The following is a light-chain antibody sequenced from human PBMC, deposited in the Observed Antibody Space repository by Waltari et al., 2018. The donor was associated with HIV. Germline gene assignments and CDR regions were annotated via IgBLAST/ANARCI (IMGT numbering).Light chain of an antibody. V-gene: IGLV1-44*01. J-gene: IGLJ3*02. Sequence: QSVLTQPPSASGTAGQRVTISCSGTSSNIGSNTVNWYQQLPGTAPKLLIYHNSRAPAGGPDRFAGSKSGTSASLAISGLQSEDEADYYCAAWDDSVNGLVFGGGTKLTV. CDR1: SSNIGSNT. CDR3: AAWDDSVNGLV. CDR2: HNS.